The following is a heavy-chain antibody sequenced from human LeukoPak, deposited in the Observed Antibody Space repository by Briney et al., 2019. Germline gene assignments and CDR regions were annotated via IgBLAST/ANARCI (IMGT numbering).Heavy chain of an antibody. CDR1: GFTFSSYG. D-gene: IGHD2-2*02. CDR3: AKDGECSSTSCYTQDLLDY. Sequence: PGGSLRLSCAASGFTFSSYGMRWVRQAPGKGLEWVAFIRYDGSNKYYADSVKGRFTISRDNSKNTLYLQMNSLRAEDTAVYYCAKDGECSSTSCYTQDLLDYWGQGTLVTVSS. CDR2: IRYDGSNK. J-gene: IGHJ4*02. V-gene: IGHV3-30*02.